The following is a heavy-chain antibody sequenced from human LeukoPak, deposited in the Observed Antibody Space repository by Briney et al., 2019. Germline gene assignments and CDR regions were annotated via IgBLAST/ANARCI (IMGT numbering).Heavy chain of an antibody. Sequence: GGSLRLSCAASGFTFSSYAMSWVRQAPGKGLEWVSAVSGSGGSTYYADSVKGRFTISRDNAKNTLYLQMNSLRAEDTAVYYCARPTKEGSSWYWWFDPWGQGTLVTVSS. D-gene: IGHD6-13*01. J-gene: IGHJ5*02. CDR3: ARPTKEGSSWYWWFDP. V-gene: IGHV3-23*01. CDR2: VSGSGGST. CDR1: GFTFSSYA.